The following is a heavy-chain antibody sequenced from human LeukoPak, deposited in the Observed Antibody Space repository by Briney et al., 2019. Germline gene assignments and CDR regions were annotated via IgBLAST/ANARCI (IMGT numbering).Heavy chain of an antibody. CDR3: ARSRSSSWPSKRSFDY. V-gene: IGHV4-61*02. CDR2: IYTSGST. CDR1: GGSISSGSYY. J-gene: IGHJ4*02. Sequence: PSQTLSLTCTVSGGSISSGSYYWSWIRQPAGKGLEWIGRIYTSGSTNYNPSLKSRVTISVDTSKNQFSLKLSSVTAADTAVYYCARSRSSSWPSKRSFDYWGQGTLVTVSS. D-gene: IGHD6-13*01.